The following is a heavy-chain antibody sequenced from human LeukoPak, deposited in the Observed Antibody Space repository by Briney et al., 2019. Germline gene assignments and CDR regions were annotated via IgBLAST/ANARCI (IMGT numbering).Heavy chain of an antibody. J-gene: IGHJ5*02. CDR1: GGSISNYY. V-gene: IGHV4-59*01. D-gene: IGHD3-22*01. CDR3: ARDHDSSGYYYVGGWFDP. CDR2: IYYRGST. Sequence: SETLSLTCAVSGGSISNYYWSWIRQPPGKGLEWIGYIYYRGSTNYNPSLKSRVTISVDTSKNQLSLKLTSVTAADTAVYYCARDHDSSGYYYVGGWFDPWGQGTLVTVSS.